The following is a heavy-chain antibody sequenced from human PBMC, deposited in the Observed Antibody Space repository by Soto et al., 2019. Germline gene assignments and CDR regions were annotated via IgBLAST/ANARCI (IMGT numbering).Heavy chain of an antibody. CDR3: ASTVTTEHDAFDI. D-gene: IGHD4-17*01. CDR2: INPNSGGT. CDR1: GYTFTGYY. V-gene: IGHV1-2*04. Sequence: QVQLVQTGAEVKKPGASVKVSCKGSGYTFTGYYMHWGRQAPGQGLEWMGWINPNSGGTNYAQKFQGWVTMTRDTSISTAYMELSRLRSDDTAVYYCASTVTTEHDAFDIWGQGTMVTVSS. J-gene: IGHJ3*02.